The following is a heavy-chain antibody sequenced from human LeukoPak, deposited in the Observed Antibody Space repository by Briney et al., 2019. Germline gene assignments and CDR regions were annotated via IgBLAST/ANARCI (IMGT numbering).Heavy chain of an antibody. D-gene: IGHD2-15*01. CDR2: ISSSSSYI. CDR3: ARDPRGYCSGGSCFFDY. CDR1: GFTFSSYS. J-gene: IGHJ4*02. V-gene: IGHV3-21*01. Sequence: GGSLRLSCAASGFTFSSYSMNWVRQAPGKGLEWVSSISSSSSYIYYADSVKGRFTISRDNAKNSLYLQMNSLRAEDTAVYYCARDPRGYCSGGSCFFDYWGQGTLVTVSS.